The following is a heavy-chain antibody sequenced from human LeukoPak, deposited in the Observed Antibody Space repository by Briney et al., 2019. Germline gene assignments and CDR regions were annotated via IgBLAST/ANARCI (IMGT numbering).Heavy chain of an antibody. CDR2: INTNSGGT. V-gene: IGHV1-2*02. CDR1: GYTFTGYY. CDR3: ARGRRIVVPAATQVDP. Sequence: ASVKVSCKSSGYTFTGYYMHWVRQPPGQGLEWMGWINTNSGGTNYAQKFQGRVTMTMDTSISKAYMELSRLRSDATAVYYCARGRRIVVPAATQVDPWGQGTLVTVSS. J-gene: IGHJ5*02. D-gene: IGHD2-2*01.